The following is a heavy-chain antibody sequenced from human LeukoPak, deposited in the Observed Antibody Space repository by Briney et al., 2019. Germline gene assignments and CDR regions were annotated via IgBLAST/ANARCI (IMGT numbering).Heavy chain of an antibody. CDR3: VKGPLVRLDY. D-gene: IGHD6-13*01. CDR2: IGGSGIRT. J-gene: IGHJ4*02. CDR1: GFTFTTYG. V-gene: IGHV3-23*01. Sequence: PGGSLRLSCSASGFTFTTYGMNWVRQAPGKGLEWVSGIGGSGIRTYYADSVKGRFTISRDNSRNTVYLQMNSLRDEDTAIYYCVKGPLVRLDYWGQGTLVTVSS.